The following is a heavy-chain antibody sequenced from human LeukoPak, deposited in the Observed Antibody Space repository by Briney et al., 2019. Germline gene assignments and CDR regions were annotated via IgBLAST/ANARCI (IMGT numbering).Heavy chain of an antibody. CDR3: VRGDRDYDILTGYSKSWFDP. CDR2: INPNSGGT. J-gene: IGHJ5*02. CDR1: GYTFTGYY. D-gene: IGHD3-9*01. Sequence: ASVKVSCKASGYTFTGYYMHWVRQAPGQGLEWMGWINPNSGGTNYAQKFQGRVTITRNTAISTAYMELSSLTSEDTAVYYCVRGDRDYDILTGYSKSWFDPWGQGTLVTVSS. V-gene: IGHV1-2*02.